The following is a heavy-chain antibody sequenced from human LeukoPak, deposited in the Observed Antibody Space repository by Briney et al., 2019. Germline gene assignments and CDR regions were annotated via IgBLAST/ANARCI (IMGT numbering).Heavy chain of an antibody. D-gene: IGHD3-9*01. V-gene: IGHV1-69*04. CDR1: GGTFSSYA. CDR2: IIPILGIA. J-gene: IGHJ6*03. CDR3: ARSRDDILTGYIYYYYMDV. Sequence: SVKVSCKASGGTFSSYAISWVRQAPGQGLEWMGRIIPILGIANYAQKFQGRVTITADESTSTAYMDLSSLRSEDTAVYYCARSRDDILTGYIYYYYMDVWGKGTTVTVSS.